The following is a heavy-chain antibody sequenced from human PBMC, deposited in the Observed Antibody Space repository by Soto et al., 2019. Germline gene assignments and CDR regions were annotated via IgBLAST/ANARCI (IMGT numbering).Heavy chain of an antibody. CDR1: GFTFSSYG. Sequence: PGGSLRLSCAASGFTFSSYGMHWVRQAPGKGLEWVAVISYDGSNKYYADSVKGRFTISRDNSKNTLYLQMNSLRAEDTAVYYCAKVLTAMVTPLDYWGQGTLVTVSS. V-gene: IGHV3-30*18. CDR2: ISYDGSNK. D-gene: IGHD5-18*01. CDR3: AKVLTAMVTPLDY. J-gene: IGHJ4*02.